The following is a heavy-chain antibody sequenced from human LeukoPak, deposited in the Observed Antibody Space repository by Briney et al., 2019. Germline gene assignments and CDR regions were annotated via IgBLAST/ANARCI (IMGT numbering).Heavy chain of an antibody. J-gene: IGHJ4*02. CDR3: ARDNGDYGCDY. CDR2: IYYSGST. Sequence: SETLSLTCAVYGGSFSGYYWSWIRQPPGKGLEWIGYIYYSGSTNYNPSLKSRVTISVDTSKNQFSLKLSSVTAADTAVYYCARDNGDYGCDYWGQGTLVTVSS. D-gene: IGHD4-17*01. V-gene: IGHV4-59*01. CDR1: GGSFSGYY.